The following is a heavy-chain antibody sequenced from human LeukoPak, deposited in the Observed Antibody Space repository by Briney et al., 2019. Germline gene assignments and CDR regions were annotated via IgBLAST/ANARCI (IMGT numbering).Heavy chain of an antibody. Sequence: GASVKVSCKASGYTFTSYYMHWVRQAPGQGLEWMGIINPSGGSTSYAQKFQGRVTMTRDMSTSTVYMELSSLRSEDTAVYYCAREGCSGGSCYGSYYYYMDVWGKGTTVTISS. CDR2: INPSGGST. CDR1: GYTFTSYY. J-gene: IGHJ6*03. CDR3: AREGCSGGSCYGSYYYYMDV. D-gene: IGHD2-15*01. V-gene: IGHV1-46*01.